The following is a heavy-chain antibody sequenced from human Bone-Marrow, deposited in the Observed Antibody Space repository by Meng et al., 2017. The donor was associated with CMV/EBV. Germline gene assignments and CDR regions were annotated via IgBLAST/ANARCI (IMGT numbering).Heavy chain of an antibody. CDR3: ARLRVRGVILRAYYFDY. J-gene: IGHJ4*02. V-gene: IGHV6-1*01. Sequence: SSNSAAWNWIRQSPSRGLEWLGRTYYRSKWYNDYAVSVKSRITINPDTSKNQFSLQLNSVTPEDTAVYYCARLRVRGVILRAYYFDYWGQGTLVTVSS. CDR2: TYYRSKWYN. D-gene: IGHD3-10*01. CDR1: SSNSAA.